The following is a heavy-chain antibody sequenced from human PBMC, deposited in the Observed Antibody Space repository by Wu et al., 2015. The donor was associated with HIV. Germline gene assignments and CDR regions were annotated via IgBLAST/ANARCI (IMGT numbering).Heavy chain of an antibody. V-gene: IGHV1-69*01. CDR2: IIPLFDVA. CDR1: GYTFTGYY. CDR3: ARVYSSTWYDFFDS. D-gene: IGHD2-2*01. J-gene: IGHJ4*02. Sequence: QVQLVQSGAEVKKPGASMKVSCKASGYTFTGYYMHWVRQAPGQGLEWMGGIIPLFDVAQYAQKFRDRVTITTDASTSTAYMELSSLRSEDTAIYYCARVYSSTWYDFFDSWGQGTLVSVSS.